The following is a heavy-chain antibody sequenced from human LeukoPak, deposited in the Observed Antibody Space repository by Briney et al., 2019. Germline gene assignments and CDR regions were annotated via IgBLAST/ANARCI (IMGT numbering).Heavy chain of an antibody. J-gene: IGHJ4*02. D-gene: IGHD3-9*01. CDR3: ARSYYDILTGYYRDY. CDR1: GYSISSGYY. V-gene: IGHV4-38-2*02. CDR2: IYHSGRT. Sequence: SETLSLTCTVSGYSISSGYYWGWIRQPPGKGLEWIGSIYHSGRTFYNPSLKSRVTISVDTSKNQFSLKLSSVTAADTAVYYCARSYYDILTGYYRDYWGQGTLVTVSS.